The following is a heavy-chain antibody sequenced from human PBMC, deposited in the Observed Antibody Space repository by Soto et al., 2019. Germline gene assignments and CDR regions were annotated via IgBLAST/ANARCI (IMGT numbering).Heavy chain of an antibody. CDR2: ISAYNGNT. D-gene: IGHD3-9*01. CDR1: GYTFTSYG. J-gene: IGHJ4*02. V-gene: IGHV1-18*01. CDR3: ARDGAIDFDWLFDY. Sequence: ASVKVSCTASGYTFTSYGISWVRQAPGQGLEWMGWISAYNGNTNYAQKLQGRVTMTTDTSTSTAYMELRSLRSDDTAVYYCARDGAIDFDWLFDYWGQGTLVTVSS.